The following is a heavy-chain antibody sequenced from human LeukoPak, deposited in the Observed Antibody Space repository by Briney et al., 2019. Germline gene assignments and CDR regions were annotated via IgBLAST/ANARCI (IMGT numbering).Heavy chain of an antibody. CDR1: GYTFTGYY. J-gene: IGHJ5*02. V-gene: IGHV1-2*02. CDR2: INPNSGGT. Sequence: ALVKVSCKASGYTFTGYYMHWVRQAPGQGLEWMGWINPNSGGTNYAQKFQGRVTITRNTPISTAYMELSSLRSEDTAVYYCARAPVLHYYDSSGANWFDPWGQGTLVTVSS. CDR3: ARAPVLHYYDSSGANWFDP. D-gene: IGHD3-22*01.